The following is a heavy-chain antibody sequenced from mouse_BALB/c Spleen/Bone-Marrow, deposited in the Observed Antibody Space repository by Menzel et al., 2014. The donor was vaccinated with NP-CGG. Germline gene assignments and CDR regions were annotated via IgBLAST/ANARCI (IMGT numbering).Heavy chain of an antibody. D-gene: IGHD2-1*01. Sequence: VQLQQSDAELVKPGASVKISCKASGYTFTDHAIHWVKQKPEQGLEWIGYISPGNGDIKYNEKFKGKATLTADKSSSTAYMQLGGLTSEDSAVYICRRSVGNPFDHWGQGTTLTVSS. CDR2: ISPGNGDI. V-gene: IGHV1S53*02. CDR3: RRSVGNPFDH. J-gene: IGHJ2*01. CDR1: GYTFTDHA.